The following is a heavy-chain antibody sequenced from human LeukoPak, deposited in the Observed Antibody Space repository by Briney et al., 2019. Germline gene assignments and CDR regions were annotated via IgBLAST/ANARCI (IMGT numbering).Heavy chain of an antibody. CDR1: GFTFSSYG. Sequence: GGSLRLSCAASGFTFSSYGMHWVRQAPGKGLEWVAVISYDGSNKYYADSVKGRFTISRDNSKNTLYLQMNSLRAEDTAVYYCAKGISSSSEPNWGQGTLVTVSS. CDR2: ISYDGSNK. D-gene: IGHD6-13*01. CDR3: AKGISSSSEPN. J-gene: IGHJ4*02. V-gene: IGHV3-30*18.